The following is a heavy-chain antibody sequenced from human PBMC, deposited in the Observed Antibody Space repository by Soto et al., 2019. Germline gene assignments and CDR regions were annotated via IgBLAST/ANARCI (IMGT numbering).Heavy chain of an antibody. V-gene: IGHV4-30-4*01. Sequence: LSETLSLTCSVSGDYIHVGGYYWTWIRQRPGKGLEWMGYIYYTGKTYYNPSLESRLTMSVDRSKNQFSLRLTSVTAADTAVYFCGRDLTSNANCIDPWGQGTLVTASS. CDR3: GRDLTSNANCIDP. J-gene: IGHJ5*02. CDR1: GDYIHVGGYY. CDR2: IYYTGKT. D-gene: IGHD2-2*01.